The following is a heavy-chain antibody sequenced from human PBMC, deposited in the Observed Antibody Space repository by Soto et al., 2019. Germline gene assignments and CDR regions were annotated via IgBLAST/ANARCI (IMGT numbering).Heavy chain of an antibody. CDR1: GYTFTSYD. J-gene: IGHJ6*02. Sequence: ASVKVSCKASGYTFTSYDINWVRQATGQGLEWMGWMNPNSGNTGYAQKFQDRVTMTRNTSISTAYMELSSLRSEDTAVYYCARGNSRLVRYYYYGMDVWGQGTTVTVSS. CDR3: ARGNSRLVRYYYYGMDV. D-gene: IGHD6-19*01. V-gene: IGHV1-8*01. CDR2: MNPNSGNT.